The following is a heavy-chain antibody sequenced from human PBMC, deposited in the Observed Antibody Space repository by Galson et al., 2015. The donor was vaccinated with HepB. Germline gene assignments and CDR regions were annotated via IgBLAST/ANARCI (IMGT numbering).Heavy chain of an antibody. J-gene: IGHJ6*03. Sequence: SLRLSCAASGFTFSTYTINWIRQAPGKGLEWISSISSSGNNIYYADSVRGRFTISRDNAKSSVYLQMNSLRAEDTAVYYCARYQLPHYYYFYYMDVWGKGTTVTVSS. CDR2: ISSSGNNI. V-gene: IGHV3-21*01. D-gene: IGHD2-2*01. CDR3: ARYQLPHYYYFYYMDV. CDR1: GFTFSTYT.